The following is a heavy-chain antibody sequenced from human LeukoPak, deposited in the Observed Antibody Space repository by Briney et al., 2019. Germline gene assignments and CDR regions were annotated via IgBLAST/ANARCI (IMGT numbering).Heavy chain of an antibody. CDR1: GGSFSGYY. V-gene: IGHV4-34*01. CDR3: ASGGAITMVRGVITYSDY. D-gene: IGHD3-10*01. J-gene: IGHJ4*02. Sequence: SETLSLTCAVYGGSFSGYYWSWIRQPPGKGLEWIGEINHSGSTNYNPSLKSRVTISVDTSKNQFSLKLSSVTAADTAVYYCASGGAITMVRGVITYSDYWGQGTLVTVSS. CDR2: INHSGST.